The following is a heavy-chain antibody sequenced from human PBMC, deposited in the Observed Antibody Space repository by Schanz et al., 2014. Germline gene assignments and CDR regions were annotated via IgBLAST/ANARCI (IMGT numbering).Heavy chain of an antibody. V-gene: IGHV3-21*06. CDR2: ISSSSNYY. CDR1: GFTFSIHY. D-gene: IGHD2-15*01. Sequence: EVQLVESGGGLVQPGGSLRLSCAASGFTFSIHYMSWVRQAPGKGLEWVSSISSSSNYYYYADSVKGRFTISRDDAKNSHYLQMNSLRVEDTAVYYCARDKGGLIPFDYWGQGTLVAVSS. J-gene: IGHJ4*02. CDR3: ARDKGGLIPFDY.